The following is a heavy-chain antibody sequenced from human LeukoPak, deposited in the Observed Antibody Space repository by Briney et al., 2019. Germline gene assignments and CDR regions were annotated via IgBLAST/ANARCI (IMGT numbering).Heavy chain of an antibody. CDR2: ISSTSSII. CDR1: GFTFSSYS. Sequence: GRSLRLSCAASGFTFSSYSMDWVRQVQGKGLEWVSYISSTSSIIKYADSVKGRFTISRDNAKNSLYLQMNSLGVEDTAVYYCASGATIFGAVVDSFDIWGQGTLVTVSS. CDR3: ASGATIFGAVVDSFDI. J-gene: IGHJ3*02. D-gene: IGHD3-3*02. V-gene: IGHV3-48*01.